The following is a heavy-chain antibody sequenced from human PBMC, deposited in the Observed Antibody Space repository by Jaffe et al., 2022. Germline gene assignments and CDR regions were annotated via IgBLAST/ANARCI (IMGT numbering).Heavy chain of an antibody. CDR3: AQTSYDSSGYHNWYFDL. V-gene: IGHV2-70*20. Sequence: QVTLRESGPALVKPTQTLTLTCTFSGFSLSTSGMCVSWVRQPPGKALEWLALIDWDDDKYYSTSLKTRLTISKDTSKNQVVLTMTNMDPVDTATYYCAQTSYDSSGYHNWYFDLWGRGTLVTVSS. CDR2: IDWDDDK. D-gene: IGHD3-22*01. J-gene: IGHJ2*01. CDR1: GFSLSTSGMC.